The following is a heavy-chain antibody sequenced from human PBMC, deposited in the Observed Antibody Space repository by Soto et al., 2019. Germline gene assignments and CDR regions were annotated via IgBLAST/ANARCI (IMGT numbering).Heavy chain of an antibody. V-gene: IGHV3-21*01. CDR1: GFTFSSYS. J-gene: IGHJ3*02. D-gene: IGHD6-13*01. CDR3: AREQSIAAAGNDAFDI. CDR2: ISSSSSYI. Sequence: EVQLVESGGGLVKPGGSLRLSCAASGFTFSSYSMNWVRQAPGKGLEWVSSISSSSSYIYYADSVKGRFTISRDNAKKSLYLQMNSLRAEATAVYYSAREQSIAAAGNDAFDIWGQGTMVTVSS.